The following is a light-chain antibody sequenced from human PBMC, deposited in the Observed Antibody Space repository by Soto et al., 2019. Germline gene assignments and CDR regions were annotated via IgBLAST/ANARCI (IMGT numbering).Light chain of an antibody. CDR3: SSYTTSVTMI. CDR1: SSDVGVYDY. V-gene: IGLV2-14*03. CDR2: DVN. J-gene: IGLJ2*01. Sequence: QSVLTQPASVSGSTGQSITISCTGTSSDVGVYDYVSWYQQHPVKAHKLIIYDVNNRPSGVADRFSGSKSGNTASLAISGLQAEDEDDYYCSSYTTSVTMIFGGGTKLTVL.